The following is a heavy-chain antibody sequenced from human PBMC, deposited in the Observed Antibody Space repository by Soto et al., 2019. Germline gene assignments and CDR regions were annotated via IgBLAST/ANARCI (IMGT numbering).Heavy chain of an antibody. CDR3: GGGVGATPLSY. J-gene: IGHJ4*02. D-gene: IGHD1-26*01. Sequence: PSETLSLTCTVSGGSISSGDYYWSWIRQPPGKGLEWIGYIYYSGSTYYNPSLKSRVTISVDTSKNQFSLKLSSVTAADTAVYYCGGGVGATPLSYWGQGTLVTVSS. V-gene: IGHV4-30-4*01. CDR1: GGSISSGDYY. CDR2: IYYSGST.